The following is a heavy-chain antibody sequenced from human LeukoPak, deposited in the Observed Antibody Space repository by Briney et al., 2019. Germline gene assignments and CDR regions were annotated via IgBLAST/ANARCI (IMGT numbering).Heavy chain of an antibody. CDR3: ARDGIDY. CDR1: GFIFSTYW. CDR2: INQNGGAK. J-gene: IGHJ4*02. D-gene: IGHD1-26*01. Sequence: GGSLRLSCAASGFIFSTYWMSWVRQAPGKGLEWVANINQNGGAKYYADSVKGRFTISRGDAKNSVYLQMNNLRADDTAVYYCARDGIDYWGQGTLATVSS. V-gene: IGHV3-7*04.